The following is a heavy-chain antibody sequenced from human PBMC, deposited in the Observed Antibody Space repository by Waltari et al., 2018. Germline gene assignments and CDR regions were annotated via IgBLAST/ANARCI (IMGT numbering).Heavy chain of an antibody. CDR2: SQHSGGT. CDR3: AREMNPRAPYFDL. V-gene: IGHV4-31*03. J-gene: IGHJ4*02. CDR1: GGSISWGSYY. Sequence: QVQLQESGPGLVRPSQTLSLTCTVSGGSISWGSYYWSWIRQHPGKGLEWIGYSQHSGGTLYNPSLESRVSIGVDTSKNQFSLKVSSVTAADTAVYYCAREMNPRAPYFDLWGQGALVTVSS.